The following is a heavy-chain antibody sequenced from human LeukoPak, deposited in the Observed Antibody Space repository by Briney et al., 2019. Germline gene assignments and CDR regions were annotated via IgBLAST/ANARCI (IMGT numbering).Heavy chain of an antibody. CDR1: GGSISSGSYY. CDR2: IYTSGST. CDR3: AREVHYYDSSGYYYVWFDP. V-gene: IGHV4-61*02. Sequence: PSQTLSLTCTVSGGSISSGSYYWSWIRQPAGKGLEWIGRIYTSGSTNYNPSLKSRVTISVDTSKNQFSLKLSSVTAADTAVYYCAREVHYYDSSGYYYVWFDPWGQGTLVTVSS. D-gene: IGHD3-22*01. J-gene: IGHJ5*02.